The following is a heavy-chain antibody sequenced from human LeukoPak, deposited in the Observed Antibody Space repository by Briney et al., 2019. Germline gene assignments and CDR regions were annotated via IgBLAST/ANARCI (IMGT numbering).Heavy chain of an antibody. CDR2: ISAYNGNT. Sequence: ASVKVSCEASGYTFTMYYMHWVRQAPGQGLEWMGWISAYNGNTNYAQKLQGRVTMTTDTSTSTAYMELRSLRSDDTAVYYCARDPIGSGRTIAYFQHWGQGTLVTVSS. J-gene: IGHJ1*01. V-gene: IGHV1-18*04. D-gene: IGHD6-19*01. CDR3: ARDPIGSGRTIAYFQH. CDR1: GYTFTMYY.